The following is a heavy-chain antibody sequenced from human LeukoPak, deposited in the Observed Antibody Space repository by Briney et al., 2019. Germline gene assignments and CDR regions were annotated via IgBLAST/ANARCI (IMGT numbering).Heavy chain of an antibody. J-gene: IGHJ3*02. CDR1: VCSISSWGYY. CDR2: IYYSENT. Sequence: SQTLSLTCTVSVCSISSWGYYWIWMPQHPGKGLEWIRYIYYSENTYYNPSLKSRVTISVDTFKNQFSLKIGSVTAADTAVYYCERGADDAFDIWGQGKMTPVSS. V-gene: IGHV4-31*03. CDR3: ERGADDAFDI.